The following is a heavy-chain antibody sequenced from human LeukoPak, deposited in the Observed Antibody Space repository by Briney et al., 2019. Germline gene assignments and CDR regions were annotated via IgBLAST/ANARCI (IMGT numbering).Heavy chain of an antibody. CDR1: GFTFSSYG. J-gene: IGHJ3*02. CDR3: AKEFWGYDAFDI. Sequence: GGSLILSCRASGFTFSSYGMHWVRQAPGKGLEWVAFIRYDGSNKYYADSVKRRFTISRDNSKNTLYLQMNSLRAEDTAVYYCAKEFWGYDAFDIWGQGTMVTVSS. D-gene: IGHD7-27*01. CDR2: IRYDGSNK. V-gene: IGHV3-30*02.